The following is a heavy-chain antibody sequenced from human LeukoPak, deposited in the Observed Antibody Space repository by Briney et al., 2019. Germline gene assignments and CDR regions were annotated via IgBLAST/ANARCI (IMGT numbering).Heavy chain of an antibody. CDR3: ARDRAQYYYGSGSYRPYYYYGMDV. CDR2: ISSSSSYT. CDR1: GFTFSDYY. J-gene: IGHJ6*02. Sequence: GGSLRLSCAASGFTFSDYYMSWIRQAPGKGLEWVSYISSSSSYTNYADSVKGRFTISRDNAKNSLYLQMNSLRAEDTAVYYCARDRAQYYYGSGSYRPYYYYGMDVWGQGTTVAVSS. V-gene: IGHV3-11*05. D-gene: IGHD3-10*01.